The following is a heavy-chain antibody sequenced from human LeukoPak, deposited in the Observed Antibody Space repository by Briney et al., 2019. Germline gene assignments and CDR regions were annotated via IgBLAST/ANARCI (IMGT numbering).Heavy chain of an antibody. CDR1: GYTFTRYY. Sequence: SVRLSGTPSGYTFTRYYLNCVRQSPGQGRGWRGWINTNMGGTNYAQKFQGRVPMTRDKSISTAYMELSRLRSDDTAVYYCARAAQRVVPAATLTYNWFDPWGQGTLVTVSS. CDR3: ARAAQRVVPAATLTYNWFDP. D-gene: IGHD2-2*01. V-gene: IGHV1-2*02. J-gene: IGHJ5*02. CDR2: INTNMGGT.